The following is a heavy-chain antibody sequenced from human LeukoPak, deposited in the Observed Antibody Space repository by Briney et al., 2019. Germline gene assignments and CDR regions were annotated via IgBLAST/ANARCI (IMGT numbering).Heavy chain of an antibody. Sequence: GGSMRLSCAASGFTFSSNWMHWIRQAQGGGLVWVLSINSDGSSTSYADSVKGRFAISRDNAKNTLYLQMNSLRAEDTAVYYCARWEYAFDVWGQGTMVTVFS. V-gene: IGHV3-74*01. J-gene: IGHJ3*01. CDR3: ARWEYAFDV. CDR2: INSDGSST. D-gene: IGHD1-26*01. CDR1: GFTFSSNW.